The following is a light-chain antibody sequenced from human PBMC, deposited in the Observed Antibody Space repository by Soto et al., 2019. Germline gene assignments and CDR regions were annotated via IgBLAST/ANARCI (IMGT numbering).Light chain of an antibody. Sequence: QSALTQPRSVSGSPGQSVTISCTGTSSDVGGYDYVSWYQQHPGKAPKLMIYAVNKRPSGVPDRFSGSKSGNTASLTISGLQAEDEADYYCSSYAGSSTWVFGGGTKVTVL. J-gene: IGLJ3*02. V-gene: IGLV2-11*01. CDR1: SSDVGGYDY. CDR3: SSYAGSSTWV. CDR2: AVN.